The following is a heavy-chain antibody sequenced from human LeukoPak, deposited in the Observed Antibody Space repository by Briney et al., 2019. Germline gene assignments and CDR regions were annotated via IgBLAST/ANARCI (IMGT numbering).Heavy chain of an antibody. V-gene: IGHV1-69*13. CDR3: ARDRNYYDSSGYYDPLDY. D-gene: IGHD3-22*01. CDR1: GGTFSSYA. Sequence: GASVKVSCKASGGTFSSYAISWVRQAPGQGLEWMGGIIPIFGTANYAQKFQGRVTITADESTSTAYMELSSLRSEDTAVYYCARDRNYYDSSGYYDPLDYWGQGTLVTVSS. CDR2: IIPIFGTA. J-gene: IGHJ4*02.